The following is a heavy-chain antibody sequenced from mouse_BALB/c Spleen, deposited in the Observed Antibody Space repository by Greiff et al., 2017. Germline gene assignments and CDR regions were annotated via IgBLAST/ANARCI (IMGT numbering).Heavy chain of an antibody. CDR2: INPSNGGT. CDR3: TRSISFDY. Sequence: QVQLQQSGAELVKPGASVKLSCKASGYTFTSYYMYWVKQRPGQGLEWIGEINPSNGGTNFNEKFKSKATLTVDKSSSTAYMQLSSLTSEDSAVYYCTRSISFDYWGQGTTLTVSS. CDR1: GYTFTSYY. J-gene: IGHJ2*01. V-gene: IGHV1S81*02.